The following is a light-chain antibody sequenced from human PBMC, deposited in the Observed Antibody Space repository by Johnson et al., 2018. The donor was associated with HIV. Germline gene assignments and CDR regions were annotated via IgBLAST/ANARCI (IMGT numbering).Light chain of an antibody. V-gene: IGLV1-51*01. J-gene: IGLJ1*01. CDR3: GTWDSSLSTGRYV. Sequence: QSVLTQPPSVSAAPGQKVTIPCSGSSSNIGNNYASWYQQVPGTAPKLLIYDNNKRPSGIPDRFSGSKSGTSATLGITGLQTGDEADYYCGTWDSSLSTGRYVFGTGTEVSVL. CDR2: DNN. CDR1: SSNIGNNY.